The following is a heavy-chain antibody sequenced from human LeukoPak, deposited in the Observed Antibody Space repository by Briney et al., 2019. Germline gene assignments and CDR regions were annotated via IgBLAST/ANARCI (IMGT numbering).Heavy chain of an antibody. CDR1: GFTFSSYE. J-gene: IGHJ4*02. D-gene: IGHD1-14*01. V-gene: IGHV3-48*03. CDR2: ISSSGSTI. CDR3: VRKFATGD. Sequence: PGGSLRLSCAASGFTFSSYEMNWVRQAPGKGLEWVSYISSSGSTIYYADSVKGRFTISRDNAKNSLYLQMNSLRVKDTAVYYCVRKFATGDWGQGTLVTVSS.